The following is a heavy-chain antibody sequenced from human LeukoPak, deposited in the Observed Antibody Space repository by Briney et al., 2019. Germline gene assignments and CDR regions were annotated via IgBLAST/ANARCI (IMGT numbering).Heavy chain of an antibody. V-gene: IGHV3-33*01. D-gene: IGHD6-19*01. Sequence: GRSLRLSCAASGFTFSSYGMHWVRQAPGKGLEWVAVIWYDGSNKYYADSVKGRFTISRDNSRDTLYLQMNNLRAEDTAIYYCARNPERYSSGPGAFDIWGQGTMVTVSS. CDR2: IWYDGSNK. CDR1: GFTFSSYG. J-gene: IGHJ3*02. CDR3: ARNPERYSSGPGAFDI.